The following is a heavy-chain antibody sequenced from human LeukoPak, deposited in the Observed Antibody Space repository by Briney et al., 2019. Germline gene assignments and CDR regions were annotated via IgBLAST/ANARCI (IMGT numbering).Heavy chain of an antibody. CDR2: IIPIFGTA. V-gene: IGHV1-69*06. CDR1: GGTFRSYA. D-gene: IGHD2-21*01. Sequence: ASVKVSCKTSGGTFRSYAISWVRQAPGQGLEWMGGIIPIFGTANYAQKFQGRVTITADKSTSTAYMELSSLRSEDTAVYYCARDRGGGVTEKYYYMDVWGKGTTVTVSS. J-gene: IGHJ6*03. CDR3: ARDRGGGVTEKYYYMDV.